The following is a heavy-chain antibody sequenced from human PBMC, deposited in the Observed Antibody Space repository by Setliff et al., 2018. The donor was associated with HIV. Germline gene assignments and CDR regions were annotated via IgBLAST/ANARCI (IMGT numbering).Heavy chain of an antibody. CDR3: AGPRGDEAFDI. D-gene: IGHD3-10*01. Sequence: SVKVSCKASGGTSNTYAINRVRQAPGQGLEWMGQVITILDITSYAQKFQGRVTITADESTNTMYMELSSLRSDDTAVYYCAGPRGDEAFDIWGQGTMVTVSS. CDR2: VITILDIT. J-gene: IGHJ3*02. V-gene: IGHV1-69*10. CDR1: GGTSNTYA.